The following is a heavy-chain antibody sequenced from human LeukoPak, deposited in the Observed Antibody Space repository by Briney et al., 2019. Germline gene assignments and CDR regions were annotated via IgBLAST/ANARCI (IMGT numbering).Heavy chain of an antibody. D-gene: IGHD3-22*01. CDR3: ATGPTYYYDSSGYQH. Sequence: ASVKVSCKVSGYTLTELSMHWVRQAPGKGLEWMGGFDPEDGETIYAQKFQGRVTMTEDTSTDTAYIELSSLRSEDTAVYYCATGPTYYYDSSGYQHWGQGTLVTVSS. CDR2: FDPEDGET. V-gene: IGHV1-24*01. J-gene: IGHJ1*01. CDR1: GYTLTELS.